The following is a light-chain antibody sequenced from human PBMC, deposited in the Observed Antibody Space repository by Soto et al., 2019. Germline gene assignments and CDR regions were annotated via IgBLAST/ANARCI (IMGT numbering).Light chain of an antibody. CDR2: DVS. J-gene: IGLJ2*01. CDR3: SSYTSSSTYVV. V-gene: IGLV2-14*01. Sequence: QSVLTQPASVSGSPGQSITISCTGTSSDVGGYNYVSWYQQHPGKAPKLMIYDVSNRPSGVSNRFSGSKSGNTASLTISGLQAEDEAAYYCSSYTSSSTYVVFGRGTKLTVL. CDR1: SSDVGGYNY.